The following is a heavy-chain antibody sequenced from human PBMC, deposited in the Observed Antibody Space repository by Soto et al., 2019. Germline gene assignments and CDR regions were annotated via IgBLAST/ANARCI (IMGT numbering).Heavy chain of an antibody. Sequence: ESLKVYCQCSGYSFTSYWSGLVLQMPGKGLEWMGIIYPGDSDTRYSPSFQGQVTISADKSISTAYLQWSSLKASDTAMYYCARLGARTMIVVANWFDPWGQGTLVTVSS. D-gene: IGHD3-22*01. CDR2: IYPGDSDT. V-gene: IGHV5-51*01. J-gene: IGHJ5*02. CDR3: ARLGARTMIVVANWFDP. CDR1: GYSFTSYW.